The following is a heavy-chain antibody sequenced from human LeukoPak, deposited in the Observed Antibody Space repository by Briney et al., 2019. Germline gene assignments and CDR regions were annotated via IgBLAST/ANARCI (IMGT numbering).Heavy chain of an antibody. CDR3: ARDPGSSSFDY. Sequence: GGSLRLSCVASGFTFSSFWMSWVRQAPGKGLEFVANIDQDGSVRNYVDSVKGRFIISRDNAKNSLYLQMDSLRAEDTAVFFCARDPGSSSFDYWGLGTPVTVSS. D-gene: IGHD6-13*01. CDR1: GFTFSSFW. CDR2: IDQDGSVR. V-gene: IGHV3-7*01. J-gene: IGHJ4*02.